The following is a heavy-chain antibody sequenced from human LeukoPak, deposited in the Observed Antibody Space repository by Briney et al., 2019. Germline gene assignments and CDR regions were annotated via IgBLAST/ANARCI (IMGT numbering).Heavy chain of an antibody. J-gene: IGHJ4*02. D-gene: IGHD2-2*01. V-gene: IGHV4-39*01. Sequence: SETLSLTCTVSGGSISSSSYYWGWIRQPPGKGLEWIGSIYYSGSTYYNPSLKSRVTISVDTSKNQFSLKLSSVTAADTAVYYCAIPYCSGTSCPGFDYWGQGTLVTVSS. CDR3: AIPYCSGTSCPGFDY. CDR2: IYYSGST. CDR1: GGSISSSSYY.